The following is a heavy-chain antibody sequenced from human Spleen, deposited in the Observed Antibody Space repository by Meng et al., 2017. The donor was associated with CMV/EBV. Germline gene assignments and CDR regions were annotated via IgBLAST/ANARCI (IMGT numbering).Heavy chain of an antibody. Sequence: GESLKISCAASGFIFSYYVINWVRQAPGKGLEWVSGISGRGDKTFYGDSVKGRFTTSRNNSRHTSFLQLRSLRAEDTAVYYCAKMKGLGLVAVGYGMNVWGQGTTVTVSS. V-gene: IGHV3-23*01. CDR3: AKMKGLGLVAVGYGMNV. J-gene: IGHJ6*02. CDR1: GFIFSYYV. CDR2: ISGRGDKT. D-gene: IGHD3/OR15-3a*01.